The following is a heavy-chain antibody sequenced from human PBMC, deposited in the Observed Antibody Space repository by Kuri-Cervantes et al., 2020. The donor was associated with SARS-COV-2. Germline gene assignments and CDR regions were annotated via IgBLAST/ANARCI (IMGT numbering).Heavy chain of an antibody. CDR2: ISYDGVNK. CDR1: GFAFSSYA. J-gene: IGHJ4*02. V-gene: IGHV3-30-3*01. CDR3: AREQLWRFDY. Sequence: GECLKISCAASGFAFSSYAMHWVRQAPGKGLEWVALISYDGVNKFYADSVKGRFTISRDNSKYTLYLQMNSLRAEDTAVYYCAREQLWRFDYWGQGTLVTVSS. D-gene: IGHD5-18*01.